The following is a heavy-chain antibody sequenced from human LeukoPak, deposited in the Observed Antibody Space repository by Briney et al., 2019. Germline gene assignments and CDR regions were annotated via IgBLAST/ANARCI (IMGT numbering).Heavy chain of an antibody. D-gene: IGHD1-26*01. CDR1: GGSFSGYY. CDR3: ARATVGATLGYYYYYMDV. J-gene: IGHJ6*03. Sequence: SETLSLTCAVYGGSFSGYYWSWIRQPPGKGLEWIGEINHSGSTNYNPSLKGRVTISVDTSKNQFSLKLSSVTAADTAVYYCARATVGATLGYYYYYMDVWGKGTTVTISS. V-gene: IGHV4-34*01. CDR2: INHSGST.